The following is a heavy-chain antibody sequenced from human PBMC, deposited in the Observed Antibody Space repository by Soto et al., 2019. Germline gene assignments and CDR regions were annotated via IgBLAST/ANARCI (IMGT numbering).Heavy chain of an antibody. CDR3: AKDIQWELPLRRRRFGGMDV. CDR1: GFTFSSYA. Sequence: EVQLLESGGGLVQPGGSLRLSCAASGFTFSSYAMSWVRQAPGKGLEWVSAISGSGGSTYYADSVKGRFTISRDNSKNTLDLQMNSLIAEDTAVYYCAKDIQWELPLRRRRFGGMDVWGQGTTVTVSS. CDR2: ISGSGGST. J-gene: IGHJ6*02. D-gene: IGHD1-26*01. V-gene: IGHV3-23*01.